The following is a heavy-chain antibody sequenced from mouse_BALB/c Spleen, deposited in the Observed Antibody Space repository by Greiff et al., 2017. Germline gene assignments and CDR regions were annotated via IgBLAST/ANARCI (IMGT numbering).Heavy chain of an antibody. Sequence: EVKVEESGGGLVQPGGSMKLSCVASGFTFSNYWMNWVRQSPEKGLEWVAEIRLKSNNYATHYAESVKGRFTISRDDSKSSVYLQMNNLRAEDTGIYYCTPDDYGAMDYWGQGTSVTVSS. J-gene: IGHJ4*01. CDR1: GFTFSNYW. V-gene: IGHV6-6*02. CDR2: IRLKSNNYAT. D-gene: IGHD2-4*01. CDR3: TPDDYGAMDY.